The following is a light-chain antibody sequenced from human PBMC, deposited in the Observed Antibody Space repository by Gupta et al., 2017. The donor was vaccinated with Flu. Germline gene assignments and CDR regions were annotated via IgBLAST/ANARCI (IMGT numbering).Light chain of an antibody. Sequence: QPVVTQDPSFSVSPGETVTLTCGSHSASVSTYYYPSWYQQIAGQPPRTLIYSTNTRSTGVPDRFYGSILRNKAALTITGTQADDESDYYCALDRGSGISVFGGGTKLTVL. J-gene: IGLJ3*02. V-gene: IGLV8-61*01. CDR3: ALDRGSGISV. CDR1: SASVSTYYY. CDR2: STN.